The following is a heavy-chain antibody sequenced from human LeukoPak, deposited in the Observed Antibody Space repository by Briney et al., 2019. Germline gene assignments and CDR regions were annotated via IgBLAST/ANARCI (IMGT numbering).Heavy chain of an antibody. J-gene: IGHJ6*02. D-gene: IGHD5-18*01. CDR3: AREYRDSAMDSGYYYYYGMDV. Sequence: ASVKVSCKASGYTFTSYYVHWVRQAPGQGLEWMGIMNPSGGSTSYAQNFQGRVTMTRDTSTSTVYMDLSSLRSEDTAVYYCAREYRDSAMDSGYYYYYGMDVWGQGTTVTVS. CDR2: MNPSGGST. V-gene: IGHV1-46*01. CDR1: GYTFTSYY.